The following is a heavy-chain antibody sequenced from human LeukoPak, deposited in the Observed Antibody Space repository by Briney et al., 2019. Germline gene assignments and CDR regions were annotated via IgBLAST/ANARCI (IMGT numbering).Heavy chain of an antibody. D-gene: IGHD2-2*01. CDR3: ARGYLSDIVVVPAAFDY. CDR1: GYTFSSYG. J-gene: IGHJ4*02. CDR2: ISAYNGNT. Sequence: SVKVSCKASGYTFSSYGISWVRQAPGQGLEWMGWISAYNGNTNYAQKLQGRVTMTTDTSTSTAYMELRSLRSDDTAVYYCARGYLSDIVVVPAAFDYWGQGTLVTVSS. V-gene: IGHV1-18*01.